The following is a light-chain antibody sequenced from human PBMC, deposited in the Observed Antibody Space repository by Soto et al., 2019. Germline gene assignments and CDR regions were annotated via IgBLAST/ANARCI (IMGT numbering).Light chain of an antibody. J-gene: IGLJ1*01. Sequence: QSVLTQPPSASGTPGQRVTISCSGSRSNIGSNTVNWYQQLPGTSPKLLIYSNNQRPSGVPDRFSGSKSGTSASLPISGLQSEAEADYYCAAWDDSLNGYVFGTRTQVTVL. V-gene: IGLV1-44*01. CDR3: AAWDDSLNGYV. CDR1: RSNIGSNT. CDR2: SNN.